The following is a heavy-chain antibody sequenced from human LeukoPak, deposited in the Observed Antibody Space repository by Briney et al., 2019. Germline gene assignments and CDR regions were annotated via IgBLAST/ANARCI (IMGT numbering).Heavy chain of an antibody. CDR3: VKDSEMATINAFDI. CDR2: ISSNGGST. J-gene: IGHJ3*02. CDR1: GFTFTNYA. D-gene: IGHD5-24*01. V-gene: IGHV3-64D*06. Sequence: PGGSLRLFCSASGFTFTNYAVHWVRQAPGKGLEYVSGISSNGGSTYYADSVKGRFTISRDNSKNTLYLQMSSLRAEDTAVYYCVKDSEMATINAFDIWGQGTMVTVSS.